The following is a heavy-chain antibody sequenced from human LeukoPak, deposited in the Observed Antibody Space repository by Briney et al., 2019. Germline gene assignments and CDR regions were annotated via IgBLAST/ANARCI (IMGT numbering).Heavy chain of an antibody. V-gene: IGHV1-2*02. Sequence: ASVKVPCTASGYSFTGYYIHWMRQAPGQGLEWMGWLNANSGGTDYAQKFQGRVTMTRDTSSTTAYMELSSLTSDDTAVYYCARDRSGSQSNYFDYWGQGTLGTVSS. J-gene: IGHJ4*02. CDR2: LNANSGGT. CDR3: ARDRSGSQSNYFDY. D-gene: IGHD1-26*01. CDR1: GYSFTGYY.